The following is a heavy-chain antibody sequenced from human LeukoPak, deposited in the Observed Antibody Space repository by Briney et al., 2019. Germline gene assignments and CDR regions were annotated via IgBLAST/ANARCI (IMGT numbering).Heavy chain of an antibody. CDR2: ISTDGSST. V-gene: IGHV3-74*01. CDR1: GFTFSRYW. Sequence: PGGSLRLSSAASGFTFSRYWMHWLRQAPGKGLVWVSRISTDGSSTSYADSVKGRFTISRDNGKNTLYLQMNSLRAEDTAVYYCASYLTSIPSGMDVWGQGTTVTVSS. J-gene: IGHJ6*02. D-gene: IGHD2/OR15-2a*01. CDR3: ASYLTSIPSGMDV.